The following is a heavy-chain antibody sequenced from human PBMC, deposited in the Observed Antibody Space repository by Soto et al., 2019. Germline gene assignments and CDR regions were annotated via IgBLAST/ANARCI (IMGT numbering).Heavy chain of an antibody. J-gene: IGHJ3*02. CDR1: GGSISSYY. D-gene: IGHD3-22*01. CDR3: ARDSGPTYYYDSSGYSEAFDI. CDR2: IYTSGST. Sequence: SETLSLTCTVSGGSISSYYWSWIRQPAGKGLEWIGRIYTSGSTNYNPSLKSRVTMSVDTSKNQFSLKLSSVTAADTAVYYCARDSGPTYYYDSSGYSEAFDIWGQGTMVTLS. V-gene: IGHV4-4*07.